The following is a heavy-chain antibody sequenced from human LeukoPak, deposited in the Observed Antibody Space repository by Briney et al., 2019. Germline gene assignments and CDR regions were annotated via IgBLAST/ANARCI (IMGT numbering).Heavy chain of an antibody. CDR3: AKDLLYCSSTSCYAPLDY. D-gene: IGHD2-2*01. J-gene: IGHJ4*02. CDR1: GFTFDDYA. Sequence: GGSLRLSCAASGFTFDDYAMHWVRQAPGKGLEWVSLISGDGGSTYYADSVKGRFTISRDNSKNSPYLQMNSLRTEDTALYYCAKDLLYCSSTSCYAPLDYWDQGTLVTVSS. V-gene: IGHV3-43*02. CDR2: ISGDGGST.